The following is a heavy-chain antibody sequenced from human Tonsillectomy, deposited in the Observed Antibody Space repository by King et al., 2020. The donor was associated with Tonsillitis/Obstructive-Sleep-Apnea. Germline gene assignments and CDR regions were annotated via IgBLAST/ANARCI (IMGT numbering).Heavy chain of an antibody. V-gene: IGHV4-31*03. D-gene: IGHD1/OR15-1a*01. CDR3: ARDLETSYGMDV. CDR2: IYYTGST. CDR1: GGSITSGNYY. Sequence: QLQESGPGLVKPSQTLSLTCTVSGGSITSGNYYWSWIRQHPGRGLEWIGYIYYTGSTYYNPSLKSRLTMSVDTSKNQFSLRLSSVTAADTAVYYCARDLETSYGMDVWGQGTTVTVSS. J-gene: IGHJ6*02.